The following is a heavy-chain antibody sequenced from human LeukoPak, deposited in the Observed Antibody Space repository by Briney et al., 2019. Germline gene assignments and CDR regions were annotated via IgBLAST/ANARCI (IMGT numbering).Heavy chain of an antibody. V-gene: IGHV1-18*01. J-gene: IGHJ6*02. CDR2: ISAYNGNT. CDR1: GYTFTSYG. CDR3: ATFSSSSYYYYGMDV. Sequence: ASVKVSCKASGYTFTSYGISWVRQAPGQGLEWMGWISAYNGNTNYAQKLQGRVTMTTDTSTSTAYMELRSLRSDDTAVYYCATFSSSSYYYYGMDVWGQGTTVTVSS. D-gene: IGHD6-6*01.